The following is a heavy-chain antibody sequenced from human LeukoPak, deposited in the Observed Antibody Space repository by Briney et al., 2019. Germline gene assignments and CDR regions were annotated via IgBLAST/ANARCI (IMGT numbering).Heavy chain of an antibody. CDR1: GGSISSYY. CDR2: IYYSGST. J-gene: IGHJ3*02. Sequence: SETLSLTCTVSGGSISSYYWSWIRQPPGKGLEWIGYIYYSGSTNYNPPLKSRVTISVDTSKNQFSLKLSSVTAADTAVYYCARDCSSTSCYDAFDIWGQGTMVTVSS. V-gene: IGHV4-59*01. D-gene: IGHD2-2*01. CDR3: ARDCSSTSCYDAFDI.